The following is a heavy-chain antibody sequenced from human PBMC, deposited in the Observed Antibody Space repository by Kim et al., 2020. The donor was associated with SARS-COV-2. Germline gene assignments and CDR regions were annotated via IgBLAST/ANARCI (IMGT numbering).Heavy chain of an antibody. J-gene: IGHJ5*02. Sequence: SETLSLTCTVSGGSISSYYWSWIRQPPGKGLEWIGYISYSGSSNYNPSLKSRVTISVDTSKNQFSLKLSYVTAADTAVYYCARDGGGNYDFWSGYRWFDPWGQGTLVTVSS. CDR1: GGSISSYY. V-gene: IGHV4-59*01. D-gene: IGHD3-3*01. CDR3: ARDGGGNYDFWSGYRWFDP. CDR2: ISYSGSS.